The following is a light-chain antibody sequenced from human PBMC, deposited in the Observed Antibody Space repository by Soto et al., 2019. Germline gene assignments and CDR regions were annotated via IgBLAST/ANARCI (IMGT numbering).Light chain of an antibody. CDR1: TSNIGSNN. Sequence: QAVVAQPPSVSGTPGQRLTISCSGGTSNIGSNNVYWYQQLPGAAPKLLIYSNDQRPSGVPERFSGSRSGTSASLAISDLRSEDEGDYFCAAWDDSLRGVMFGGGTKVIVL. V-gene: IGLV1-47*02. J-gene: IGLJ3*02. CDR2: SND. CDR3: AAWDDSLRGVM.